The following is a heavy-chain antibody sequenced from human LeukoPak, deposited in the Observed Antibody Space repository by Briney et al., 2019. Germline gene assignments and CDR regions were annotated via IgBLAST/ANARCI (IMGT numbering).Heavy chain of an antibody. CDR2: FYPEDGET. CDR3: ATGLRGVTFYYFDY. CDR1: GYTLTELS. D-gene: IGHD2/OR15-2a*01. J-gene: IGHJ4*02. Sequence: ASVKVSCKVSGYTLTELSMHWVRQAPGKGLEWMGGFYPEDGETIYAQKFQGRVTMTEDTSTDTAYMELSSLTSEDTAVYYCATGLRGVTFYYFDYWGQGTLVTVSS. V-gene: IGHV1-24*01.